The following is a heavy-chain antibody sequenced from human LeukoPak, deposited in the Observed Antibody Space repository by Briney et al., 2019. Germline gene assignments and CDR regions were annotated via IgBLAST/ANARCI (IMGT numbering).Heavy chain of an antibody. CDR3: ARGAYGSGSYGDNWFDP. CDR1: GLTVSSNY. Sequence: PGGSLRLSCAASGLTVSSNYMNWVRQAPGKGLEWVSVIYSGGGTYYADSVKGRFTISRDDSKNTLYLQMNSLRAEDTAVYYCARGAYGSGSYGDNWFDPWGQGTLVTVSS. CDR2: IYSGGGT. J-gene: IGHJ5*02. V-gene: IGHV3-66*01. D-gene: IGHD3-10*01.